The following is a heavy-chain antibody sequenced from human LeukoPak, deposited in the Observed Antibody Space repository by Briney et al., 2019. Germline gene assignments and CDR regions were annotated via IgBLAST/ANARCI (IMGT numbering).Heavy chain of an antibody. D-gene: IGHD3-10*01. V-gene: IGHV3-43*02. CDR1: GFNVAAYT. Sequence: PGGSLRLSCAASGFNVAAYTMYWVRQPPGKNLEWVSLISGDSDNKYSAASVKGRFAISRDNSKNSLYLQMNSLTTEDTALYYCAIAYESGSFYRAFAYWGQGALVTVSS. CDR2: ISGDSDNK. J-gene: IGHJ4*02. CDR3: AIAYESGSFYRAFAY.